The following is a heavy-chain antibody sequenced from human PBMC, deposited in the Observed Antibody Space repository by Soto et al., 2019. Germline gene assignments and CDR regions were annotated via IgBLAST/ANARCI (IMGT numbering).Heavy chain of an antibody. J-gene: IGHJ6*02. CDR2: ISGSGGST. Sequence: GGSLRLSCSASGFTFSSYAMGWVRQAPGKGLEWVSAISGSGGSTYYADSVKGRFTISRDNSKNTLYLQMNSLRAEDTAVYYCAKSPAAYYYYGMDVWGQGTTVTVSS. V-gene: IGHV3-23*01. D-gene: IGHD6-25*01. CDR3: AKSPAAYYYYGMDV. CDR1: GFTFSSYA.